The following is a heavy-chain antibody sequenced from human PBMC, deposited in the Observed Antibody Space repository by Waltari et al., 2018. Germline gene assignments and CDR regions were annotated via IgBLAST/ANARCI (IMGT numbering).Heavy chain of an antibody. D-gene: IGHD3-22*01. V-gene: IGHV3-21*01. CDR1: GFTFSSYS. CDR3: ARDHSYYYDSSGD. Sequence: EVQLVESGGGLVKPGGSLRLSCAASGFTFSSYSMNWVRQAPGKGLEWVSSISSSSSYIYYADSVKGRFTISRDNAKNSLYLQMNSLRAEDTAVYYCARDHSYYYDSSGDWGQGTLVTVSS. CDR2: ISSSSSYI. J-gene: IGHJ4*02.